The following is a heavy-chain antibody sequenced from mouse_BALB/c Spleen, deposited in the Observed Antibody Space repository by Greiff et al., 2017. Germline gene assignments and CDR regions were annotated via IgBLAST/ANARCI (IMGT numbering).Heavy chain of an antibody. CDR3: TRDFYDGYSFAY. Sequence: QVQMQQPGAELVRPGASVKLSCKASGYTFTSYWINWVKQRPGQGLEWIGNIYPSDSYTNYNQKFKDKATLTVDKSSSTAYMQLSSPTSEDSAVYYCTRDFYDGYSFAYWGQGTLVTVSA. CDR2: IYPSDSYT. V-gene: IGHV1-69*02. CDR1: GYTFTSYW. J-gene: IGHJ3*01. D-gene: IGHD2-3*01.